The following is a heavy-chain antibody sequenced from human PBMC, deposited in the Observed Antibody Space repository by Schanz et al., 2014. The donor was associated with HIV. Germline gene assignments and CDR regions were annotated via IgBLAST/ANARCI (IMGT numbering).Heavy chain of an antibody. J-gene: IGHJ6*02. CDR1: GFSFSAYA. Sequence: QVQLVESGGGVVQPGKSLRLSCAASGFSFSAYAMHWVRQAPGKGLEWVSIIYSNTVTKYYADSVKGRFSISRDNSKNTLYLQMNSLRPEDTAVYYCAKDAGGAMDVWGQGTTVTVSS. V-gene: IGHV3-33*03. CDR2: IYSNTVTK. CDR3: AKDAGGAMDV. D-gene: IGHD3-16*01.